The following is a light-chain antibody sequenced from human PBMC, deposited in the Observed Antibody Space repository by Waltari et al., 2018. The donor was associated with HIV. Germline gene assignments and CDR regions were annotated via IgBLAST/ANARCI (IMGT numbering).Light chain of an antibody. CDR3: QQSFSYPLT. CDR2: DAS. J-gene: IGKJ3*01. V-gene: IGKV1-39*01. CDR1: QTVNNK. Sequence: DIQMTQSPSSLSASVGDSVTITCRASQTVNNKLNWYQQKPGEAPKVVIYDASTLQSGVPSRFRGGGSRTDFTLTITSLQLDDCAPYFCQQSFSYPLTFGPGTKVDI.